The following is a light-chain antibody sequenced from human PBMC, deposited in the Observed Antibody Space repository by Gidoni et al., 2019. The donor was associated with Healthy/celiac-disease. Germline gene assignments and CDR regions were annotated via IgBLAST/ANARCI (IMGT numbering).Light chain of an antibody. V-gene: IGKV1-39*01. CDR1: QSISSY. J-gene: IGKJ1*01. Sequence: QMTQSPSSLSASVGDRVTITCRASQSISSYLNWYQQKPGKAPTLLIYAASSLHSGVPARFSGSGSGTDFTLTISSLQPEDFATYYCQQSYSTPRTFGQGTKVEIK. CDR2: AAS. CDR3: QQSYSTPRT.